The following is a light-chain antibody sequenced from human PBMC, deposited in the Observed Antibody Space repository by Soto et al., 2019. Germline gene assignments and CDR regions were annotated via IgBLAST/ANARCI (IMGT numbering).Light chain of an antibody. V-gene: IGKV1-6*01. J-gene: IGKJ2*01. CDR2: AAS. Sequence: AIPMTQSPSSLSASVGDRVTITCRASQDITNDLAWYQQKPGTAPKVLISAASSLQTGVPSRFSGSGSGTDFTLTISSLQPEDFATYYCLQDFNFPFTFDQGTKLEVK. CDR1: QDITND. CDR3: LQDFNFPFT.